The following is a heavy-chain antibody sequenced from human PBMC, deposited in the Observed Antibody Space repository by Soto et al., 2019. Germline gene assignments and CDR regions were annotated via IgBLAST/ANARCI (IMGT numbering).Heavy chain of an antibody. CDR1: GFTFSSYG. J-gene: IGHJ4*02. Sequence: PGGSLRLSCAASGFTFSSYGMHWVRQAPGKGLEWVAVISYDGSNKYYADSVKGRFTISRDNSKNTLYLQMNSLRAEDTAVYYCAKDYGRDGYNQEQYYFDYWGQGTLVTVSS. V-gene: IGHV3-30*18. CDR2: ISYDGSNK. CDR3: AKDYGRDGYNQEQYYFDY. D-gene: IGHD5-12*01.